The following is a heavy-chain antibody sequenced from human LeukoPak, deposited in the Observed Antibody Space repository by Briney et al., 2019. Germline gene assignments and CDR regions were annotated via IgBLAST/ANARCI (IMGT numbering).Heavy chain of an antibody. CDR3: AREGVVKGYFDY. CDR2: IYYRGST. Sequence: PSETLSLTCTVSGGSISPYFWSWIRQPPGKGLEWIGYIYYRGSTNYNPSLKSRVTISLDTSKDQFSLKLSSVTAADTAVYYCAREGVVKGYFDYWGQGILVTVSS. J-gene: IGHJ4*02. D-gene: IGHD3-3*01. CDR1: GGSISPYF. V-gene: IGHV4-59*01.